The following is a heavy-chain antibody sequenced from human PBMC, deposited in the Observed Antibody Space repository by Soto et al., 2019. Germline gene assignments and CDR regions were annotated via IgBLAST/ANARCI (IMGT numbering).Heavy chain of an antibody. J-gene: IGHJ3*02. CDR2: ISYDGSNQ. D-gene: IGHD3-22*01. V-gene: IGHV3-30-3*01. CDR3: ARSITMIVVVSRDAFDI. CDR1: GFTLSSYA. Sequence: QVQLVESGGGVVQPGRSLRLSCAASGFTLSSYAMHWVRQAPGKGLEWVAVISYDGSNQYYADSVKGRFTISRDNSKNTLYLQMTSLRAEDTAVYYCARSITMIVVVSRDAFDIWGQGTMVTVSS.